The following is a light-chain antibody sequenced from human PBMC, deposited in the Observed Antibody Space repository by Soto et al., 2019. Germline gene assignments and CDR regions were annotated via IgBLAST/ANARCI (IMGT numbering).Light chain of an antibody. J-gene: IGLJ1*01. Sequence: QSVLTQPPSAAGTPGQRVTFSCSGSSSNIGTNAVSWYQQLPGAAPKLLINSNDQRPSGVPDRFSGSKSGASASLAIRGLQSEDEADYYCAAWDDSLNGYVFGTGTKVTVL. CDR1: SSNIGTNA. V-gene: IGLV1-44*01. CDR2: SND. CDR3: AAWDDSLNGYV.